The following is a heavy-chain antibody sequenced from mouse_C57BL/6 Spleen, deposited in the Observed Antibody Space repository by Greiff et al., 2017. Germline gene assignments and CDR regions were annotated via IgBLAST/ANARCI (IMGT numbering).Heavy chain of an antibody. CDR2: INPSTGGT. D-gene: IGHD2-4*01. Sequence: EVQLQQSGPELVKPGASVKISCKASGYSFTGYYMNWVKQSPEKSLEWIGEINPSTGGTTYNQKFKAKATLTVDKSSSTAYMQLKSLTSEDSAVYYCARNYDYDEGLPYWGQGTLVTVSA. J-gene: IGHJ3*01. CDR3: ARNYDYDEGLPY. CDR1: GYSFTGYY. V-gene: IGHV1-42*01.